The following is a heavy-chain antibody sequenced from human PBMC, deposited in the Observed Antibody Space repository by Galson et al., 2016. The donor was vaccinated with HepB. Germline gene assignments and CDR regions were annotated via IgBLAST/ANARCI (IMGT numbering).Heavy chain of an antibody. CDR2: IYYSGST. J-gene: IGHJ6*02. D-gene: IGHD2-15*01. CDR1: SLSSYY. V-gene: IGHV4-59*01. Sequence: SETLSLTCTVSSLSSYYWSWVRQPPGEGLEWIGHIYYSGSTNYNPSLKSRVTISVDKSKNQLSLDLRSVTAADTAVYFCARYCSGAGYTGALDIWGQGTTVTV. CDR3: ARYCSGAGYTGALDI.